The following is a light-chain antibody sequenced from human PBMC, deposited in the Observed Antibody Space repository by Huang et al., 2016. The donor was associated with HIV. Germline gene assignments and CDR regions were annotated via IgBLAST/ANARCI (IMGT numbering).Light chain of an antibody. J-gene: IGKJ2*02. CDR2: GAS. Sequence: EIVMTQSPATLSVSPGEGATLSCRASQSVSSNLAWYQQKPGQAPRLLIYGASTRATSIPARFSGRGSGTEFTLSISSLQSEDFAVYYCQQYNNWPPSTFGQGTKLEIK. CDR1: QSVSSN. CDR3: QQYNNWPPST. V-gene: IGKV3-15*01.